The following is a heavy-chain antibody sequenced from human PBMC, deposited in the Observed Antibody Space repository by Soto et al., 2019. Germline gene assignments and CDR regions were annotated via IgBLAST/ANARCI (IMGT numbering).Heavy chain of an antibody. CDR1: GFTFSSYG. CDR3: AKDLNVSVTYYDFWSGFFGTENFDP. J-gene: IGHJ5*02. V-gene: IGHV3-30*18. Sequence: GSLRLSCAASGFTFSSYGMHWVRQAPGKGLEWVTVISYDGSNKYYADSVKGRFTISRDNSKNTLYLQMNSLRAEDTAVYYCAKDLNVSVTYYDFWSGFFGTENFDPWGQGTLVTVSS. D-gene: IGHD3-3*01. CDR2: ISYDGSNK.